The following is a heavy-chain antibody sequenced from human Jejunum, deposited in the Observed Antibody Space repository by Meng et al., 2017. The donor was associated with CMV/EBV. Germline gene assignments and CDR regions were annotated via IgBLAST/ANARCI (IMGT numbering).Heavy chain of an antibody. D-gene: IGHD2-15*01. CDR2: ISSSSSYI. V-gene: IGHV3-21*01. Sequence: SCAAAGFTFSSYSMNGVRQAPGKGLEWVSSISSSSSYIYYADSVKGRFTISRDNAKNSLYLQMNSLRAEDTAVYYCASFDSTVHWGQGTLVTVSS. J-gene: IGHJ4*02. CDR1: GFTFSSYS. CDR3: ASFDSTVH.